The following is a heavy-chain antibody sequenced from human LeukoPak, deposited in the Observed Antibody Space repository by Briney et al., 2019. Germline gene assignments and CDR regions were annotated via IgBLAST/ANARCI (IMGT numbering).Heavy chain of an antibody. D-gene: IGHD7-27*01. J-gene: IGHJ4*02. Sequence: GGSLRLSCAASGFTFSTYSMNWVRQAPGKGLEWVSYIDTGTSTIYYADSVKGRFTISKDNAKNSLYLQMNSLRTEDTAVYYCAKALYDSTGDGYWGQGTLVTISS. CDR2: IDTGTSTI. CDR1: GFTFSTYS. CDR3: AKALYDSTGDGY. V-gene: IGHV3-48*01.